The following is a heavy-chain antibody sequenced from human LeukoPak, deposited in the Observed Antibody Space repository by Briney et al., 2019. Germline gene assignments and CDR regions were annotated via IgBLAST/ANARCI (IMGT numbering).Heavy chain of an antibody. Sequence: NSGGSLRLSCVGSGFTFSDHYVSWIRQAPGKGLEWVSYISGSGSEIYYGDSVKGRFTISRDNAKNSVYLQMNSLRAEDTAVYFCARGHYGLDVWGQGTTVIVSS. V-gene: IGHV3-11*01. J-gene: IGHJ6*02. CDR2: ISGSGSEI. CDR3: ARGHYGLDV. CDR1: GFTFSDHY.